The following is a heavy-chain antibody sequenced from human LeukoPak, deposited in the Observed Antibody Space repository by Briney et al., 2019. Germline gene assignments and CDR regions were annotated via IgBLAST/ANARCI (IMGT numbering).Heavy chain of an antibody. J-gene: IGHJ4*02. CDR1: GFTFTSSA. CDR2: IVVGSGNT. D-gene: IGHD6-19*01. V-gene: IGHV1-58*01. Sequence: SVKVSCKASGFTFTSSAVQWVRQARGQRLEWIGWIVVGSGNTNYAQKFQERVTITRDMSTSTAYMELSSLRSEDTAVYYCAKFSSGWYYFDYWGQGTLVTVSS. CDR3: AKFSSGWYYFDY.